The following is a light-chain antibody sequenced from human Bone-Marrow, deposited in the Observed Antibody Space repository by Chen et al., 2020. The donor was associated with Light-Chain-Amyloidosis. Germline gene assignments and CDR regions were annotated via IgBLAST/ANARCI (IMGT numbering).Light chain of an antibody. Sequence: SYLLTHPSSLSGAPGQTATIPCGGKNIGSTSVNWYQQTPGQAPLLVVYDDSDRPSGSPERLSGSNSGNTATLTISRVEAGDEADYYCQVWDRSSDRPVFGGGTKLTVL. CDR2: DDS. J-gene: IGLJ3*02. CDR3: QVWDRSSDRPV. V-gene: IGLV3-21*02. CDR1: NIGSTS.